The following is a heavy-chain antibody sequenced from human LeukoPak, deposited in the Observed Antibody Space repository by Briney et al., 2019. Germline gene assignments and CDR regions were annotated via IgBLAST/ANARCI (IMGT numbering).Heavy chain of an antibody. D-gene: IGHD1-1*01. V-gene: IGHV4-30-2*01. Sequence: PSETLSLTCAVSGGSISSGGYSWSWIRQPPGKGLEWIGYIYHSGSTYYNPSLKSRVTISVDRSKNQFSLKLSSVTAADTAVYYCARDLELERNRWNYFESWGQGTLVTVSS. CDR2: IYHSGST. J-gene: IGHJ4*02. CDR3: ARDLELERNRWNYFES. CDR1: GGSISSGGYS.